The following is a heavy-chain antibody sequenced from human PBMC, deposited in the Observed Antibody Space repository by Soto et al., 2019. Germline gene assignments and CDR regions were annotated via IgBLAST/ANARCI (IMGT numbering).Heavy chain of an antibody. CDR3: ARSVLGYYYYGMDV. CDR2: IYHSGST. D-gene: IGHD3-16*01. CDR1: GSSISSNNW. V-gene: IGHV4-4*02. J-gene: IGHJ6*02. Sequence: SETLSLTCALAGSSISSNNWPSWVRQPPGKGLEWIGEIYHSGSTNYNPSLKSRVTISVDKSKNQFSLKLSSVTAADTAVYYCARSVLGYYYYGMDVWGQGTTVT.